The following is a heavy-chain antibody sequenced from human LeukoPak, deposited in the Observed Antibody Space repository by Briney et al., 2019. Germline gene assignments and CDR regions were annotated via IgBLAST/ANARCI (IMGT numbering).Heavy chain of an antibody. CDR3: ARGGTLPRYYYMDV. J-gene: IGHJ6*03. CDR1: GGTFSSYA. CDR2: IIPIFGTA. D-gene: IGHD3-16*01. Sequence: ASVKVSCKASGGTFSSYAISWVRQAPGQGLEWMGGIIPIFGTANYAQKFQGRVTITADESTSTAYMELSSLRSEDTAVYYCARGGTLPRYYYMDVWGKGTTVIVSS. V-gene: IGHV1-69*13.